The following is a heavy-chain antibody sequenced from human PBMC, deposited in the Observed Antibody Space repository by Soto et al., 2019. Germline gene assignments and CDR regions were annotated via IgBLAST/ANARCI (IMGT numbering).Heavy chain of an antibody. CDR2: IYYSGST. CDR1: GGSISSYY. V-gene: IGHV4-59*01. Sequence: SETLSLTCTVSGGSISSYYWSWIRQPPGKGLEWIGYIYYSGSTNYNPSLKSRVTISVDTSKNQFSLKLSSVTAADTAVYYCARHKEWLPMVWFDPWGQGTLVTAPQ. D-gene: IGHD3-3*01. J-gene: IGHJ5*02. CDR3: ARHKEWLPMVWFDP.